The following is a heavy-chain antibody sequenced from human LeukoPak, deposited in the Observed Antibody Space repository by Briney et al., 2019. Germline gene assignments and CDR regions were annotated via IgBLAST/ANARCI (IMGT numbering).Heavy chain of an antibody. D-gene: IGHD6-19*01. Sequence: GASVKVSCKASGYTFTSYAMHWVRQAPGQRLEWMGWINAGNGNTKYSQKFQGRVTIIRDTSASTAYMELSSLRSEDTAVYYCARKGVSSGYYYGMDVWGQGTTVTVSS. CDR2: INAGNGNT. J-gene: IGHJ6*02. CDR1: GYTFTSYA. V-gene: IGHV1-3*01. CDR3: ARKGVSSGYYYGMDV.